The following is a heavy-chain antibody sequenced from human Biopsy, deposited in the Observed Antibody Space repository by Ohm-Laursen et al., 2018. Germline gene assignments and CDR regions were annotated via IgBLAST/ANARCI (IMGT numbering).Heavy chain of an antibody. CDR3: ARGTGRYYVYGAFDI. Sequence: PGTLSLTCTVSGGSINNYYWSWIRQPAGKGLEWIGRIYTSGSPNYNLSLESRVTMSLDTSKNQFSLNLRSVTAADTAVYYCARGTGRYYVYGAFDIWGQGTVVTVSS. D-gene: IGHD1-26*01. V-gene: IGHV4-4*07. CDR1: GGSINNYY. CDR2: IYTSGSP. J-gene: IGHJ3*02.